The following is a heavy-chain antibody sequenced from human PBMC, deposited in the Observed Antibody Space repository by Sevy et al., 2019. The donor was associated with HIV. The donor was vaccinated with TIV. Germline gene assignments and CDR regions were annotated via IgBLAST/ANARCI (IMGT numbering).Heavy chain of an antibody. D-gene: IGHD1-26*01. J-gene: IGHJ3*01. CDR2: IKQDGSQK. CDR1: GFTFSDYW. V-gene: IGHV3-7*01. Sequence: GESLKISCAASGFTFSDYWMSWVRQAPGKGLEWVANIKQDGSQKYFVDSVKGRFTISRDNAKNSLYLQMDNLRAEDTAVYYCARQVGDLWGQGTMVTVSS. CDR3: ARQVGDL.